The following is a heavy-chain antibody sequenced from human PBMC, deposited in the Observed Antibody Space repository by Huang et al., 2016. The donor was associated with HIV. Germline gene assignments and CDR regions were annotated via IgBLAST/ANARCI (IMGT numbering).Heavy chain of an antibody. J-gene: IGHJ4*02. V-gene: IGHV2-5*01. CDR3: AHSTDASAATFYFDF. D-gene: IGHD6-25*01. CDR2: IYSNGDG. Sequence: QITLRESGPALVKPTQTLALTCPFSGFSLTPTGVGVGWIRQPPGQALEWLAFIYSNGDGRYSPSLSSRLTITKDNSKNQVVLTMTNMDPVDTATYYCAHSTDASAATFYFDFWGQGTLVAVSS. CDR1: GFSLTPTGVG.